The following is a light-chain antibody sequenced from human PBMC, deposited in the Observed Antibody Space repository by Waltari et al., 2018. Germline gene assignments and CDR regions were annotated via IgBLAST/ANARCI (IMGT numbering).Light chain of an antibody. CDR2: AAS. Sequence: DVQVTQSPSSLSASVGARVTITCRTSQDIDRYLIWYQQKPGNAPKLLIYAASYLQSGVPSRFSGSGSGTDFSLTISSLQPEDFAVYYCQQNYRTPTFGGGTKVEVK. V-gene: IGKV1-39*01. J-gene: IGKJ4*01. CDR3: QQNYRTPT. CDR1: QDIDRY.